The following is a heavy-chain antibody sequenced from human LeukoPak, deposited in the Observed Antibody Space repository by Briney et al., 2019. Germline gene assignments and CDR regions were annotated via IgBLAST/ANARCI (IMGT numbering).Heavy chain of an antibody. D-gene: IGHD4-17*01. CDR1: GGSIRSYY. CDR3: ARTGSTVTMLYPFDH. V-gene: IGHV4-59*01. CDR2: IYYSGST. Sequence: SETLSLTCTVPGGSIRSYYWSWIRQPPGKGLEWIGYIYYSGSTNYNHSLKSRVSISVDTSKNQFSLKLSSVTAADTAVYYCARTGSTVTMLYPFDHWGQGTLVTVSS. J-gene: IGHJ4*02.